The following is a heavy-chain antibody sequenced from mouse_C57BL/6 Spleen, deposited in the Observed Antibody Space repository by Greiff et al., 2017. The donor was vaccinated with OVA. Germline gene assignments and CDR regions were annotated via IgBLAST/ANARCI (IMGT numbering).Heavy chain of an antibody. CDR2: ISYAGSN. D-gene: IGHD2-4*01. Sequence: ESGPGLVKPSQSLSLTCSVTGYSITSGYYWNWIRQFPGNKLEWMGYISYAGSNNYNPSLKNRISITRDTSKNQFFLKFHSVTTEDTATNYRAEGDYVHFAYWGQGTLVTVSA. J-gene: IGHJ3*01. CDR3: AEGDYVHFAY. V-gene: IGHV3-6*01. CDR1: GYSITSGYY.